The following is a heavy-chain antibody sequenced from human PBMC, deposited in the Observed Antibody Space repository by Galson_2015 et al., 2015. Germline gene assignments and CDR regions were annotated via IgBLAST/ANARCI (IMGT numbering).Heavy chain of an antibody. J-gene: IGHJ4*02. Sequence: SVKVSCKASGYIFTNYAIHWVRQAPGQRLEWMGWINAGNGNTKYAQKFQGRVTFTRDTSASAAYMEMSSLRSEDTAVYYCARVQHQVGPDYWGQGTLVTVSS. CDR1: GYIFTNYA. V-gene: IGHV1-3*01. CDR2: INAGNGNT. CDR3: ARVQHQVGPDY. D-gene: IGHD1-26*01.